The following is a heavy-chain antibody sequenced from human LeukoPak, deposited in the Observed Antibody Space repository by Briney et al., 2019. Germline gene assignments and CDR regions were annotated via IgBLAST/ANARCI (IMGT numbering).Heavy chain of an antibody. Sequence: PGRSLRLSCAASGFTFSSYAMHWVRQAPGKGLEWVAVISYDGSNKYYADSVKGRFTISRDNAKNSLYLQMNSLRAEDTAVYYCARDWPEDIVVVPAASFDYWGQGTLVTVSS. CDR3: ARDWPEDIVVVPAASFDY. CDR2: ISYDGSNK. CDR1: GFTFSSYA. V-gene: IGHV3-30-3*01. D-gene: IGHD2-2*01. J-gene: IGHJ4*02.